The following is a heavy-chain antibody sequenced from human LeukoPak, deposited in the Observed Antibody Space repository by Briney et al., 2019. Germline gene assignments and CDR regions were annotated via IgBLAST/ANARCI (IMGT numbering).Heavy chain of an antibody. CDR1: GFTFSSYG. V-gene: IGHV3-33*01. J-gene: IGHJ4*02. Sequence: GRSLRLSCAASGFTFSSYGMPWVRQAPGKGLEWVAVIWCDGSNKYYADSVKGRFTISRDNSKNTLYLQMNSLRAEDTAVYYCARDPNLDYWGQGTLVTVSS. D-gene: IGHD1-14*01. CDR3: ARDPNLDY. CDR2: IWCDGSNK.